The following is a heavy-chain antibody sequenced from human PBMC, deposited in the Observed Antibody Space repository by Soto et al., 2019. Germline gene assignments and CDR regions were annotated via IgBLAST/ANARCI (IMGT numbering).Heavy chain of an antibody. CDR2: FDPEDGET. J-gene: IGHJ6*02. Sequence: QVQLVQSGAEVKKPGASVKVSCKVSGYTLTELSMHWVRQAPGKGLEWMGGFDPEDGETIYAQKFQGRVTITEDTSTYPSYMELSSLRSEDTAVYYCATKGRWYVGYYHYALDVWGQGTTVTVSS. V-gene: IGHV1-24*01. CDR1: GYTLTELS. D-gene: IGHD6-13*01. CDR3: ATKGRWYVGYYHYALDV.